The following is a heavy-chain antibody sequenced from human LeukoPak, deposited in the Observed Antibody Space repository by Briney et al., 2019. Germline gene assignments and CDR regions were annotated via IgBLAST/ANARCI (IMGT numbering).Heavy chain of an antibody. V-gene: IGHV5-51*01. CDR1: GYSFTSYW. J-gene: IGHJ2*01. D-gene: IGHD6-13*01. CDR3: ASICSSRGWYFDL. Sequence: GESLKISCKGSGYSFTSYWIGWVRQMPGKGLEWMGIIYPGDSDTRYSPSFQGQVTISADKSISTAYLQWSSLKASDTAMYYCASICSSRGWYFDLWGRGTLVTVSS. CDR2: IYPGDSDT.